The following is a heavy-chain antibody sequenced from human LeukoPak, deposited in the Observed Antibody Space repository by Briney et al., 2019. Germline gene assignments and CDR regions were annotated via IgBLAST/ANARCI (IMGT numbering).Heavy chain of an antibody. D-gene: IGHD3-3*01. CDR2: IIPIFGTA. J-gene: IGHJ6*03. V-gene: IGHV1-69*05. Sequence: ASVKVSCKASGGTFSSYAISWVRQAPGQGLEWMGGIIPIFGTANYAQKFQGRVTITTDESTSTAYMELSSLRSEDTAVYYCARVLLPMSEPLNLEWFAMDAWGKGTTVTVSS. CDR1: GGTFSSYA. CDR3: ARVLLPMSEPLNLEWFAMDA.